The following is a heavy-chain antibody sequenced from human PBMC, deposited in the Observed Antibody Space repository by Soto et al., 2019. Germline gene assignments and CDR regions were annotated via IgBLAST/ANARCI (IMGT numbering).Heavy chain of an antibody. V-gene: IGHV4-30-4*01. CDR3: ARLDYGDYWFDP. CDR1: GGSISSGDYY. J-gene: IGHJ5*02. CDR2: IYYSGST. D-gene: IGHD4-17*01. Sequence: SSETLSLTCTVSGGSISSGDYYWSWIRQPPGKGLEWIGYIYYSGSTYYNPSLKSRVTISVDTSENQFSLKLSSVTAADTAVYYCARLDYGDYWFDPWGQGTLVTVSS.